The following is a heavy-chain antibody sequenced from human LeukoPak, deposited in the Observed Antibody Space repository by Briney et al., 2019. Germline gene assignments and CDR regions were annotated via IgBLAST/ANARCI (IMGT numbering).Heavy chain of an antibody. V-gene: IGHV3-23*01. CDR2: ISDTGGNT. CDR1: GFTFSTYA. J-gene: IGHJ4*02. D-gene: IGHD1/OR15-1a*01. CDR3: AKGRTNDY. Sequence: VGSLRLSCAASGFTFSTYAMSWVRQTPERGLEWVSAISDTGGNTFYADSVKGRFTISRDNSKNTLYLQMNSLRAEDTAIYYCAKGRTNDYWGQGTLVTVSS.